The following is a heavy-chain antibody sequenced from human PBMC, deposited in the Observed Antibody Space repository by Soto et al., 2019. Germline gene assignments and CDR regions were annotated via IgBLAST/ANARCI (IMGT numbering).Heavy chain of an antibody. D-gene: IGHD6-13*01. CDR1: GGSISSYY. CDR3: ARLRYSSSSEFDP. V-gene: IGHV4-59*08. Sequence: PSETLSLTCTVSGGSISSYYWSWIRQPPGKGLEWIGYIYYSGSTNYNPSLKSRVTISVDTSKNQFSLKLSSVTAADTAVYYCARLRYSSSSEFDPWGQGTLVTVSS. CDR2: IYYSGST. J-gene: IGHJ5*02.